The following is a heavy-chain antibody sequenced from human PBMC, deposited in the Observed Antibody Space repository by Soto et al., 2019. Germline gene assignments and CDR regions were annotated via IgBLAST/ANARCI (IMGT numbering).Heavy chain of an antibody. V-gene: IGHV4-38-2*02. CDR1: GHSISRGLYY. Sequence: SETLSLTCTVSGHSISRGLYYWGWIRQPPGKRLEWIGSIYHSASTYYNPSMKRRVTISVYTSNNQLSLKLSSVTAADTAMYFCARYVNSASARFFDYWGQGSLLTVSS. J-gene: IGHJ4*02. CDR3: ARYVNSASARFFDY. D-gene: IGHD3-10*02. CDR2: IYHSAST.